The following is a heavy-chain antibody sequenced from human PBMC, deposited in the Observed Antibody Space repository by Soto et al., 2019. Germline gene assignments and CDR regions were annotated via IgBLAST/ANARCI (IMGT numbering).Heavy chain of an antibody. CDR2: INHSGST. CDR3: ALVDIVATIEV. J-gene: IGHJ4*02. Sequence: SETLSLTCAVYGGSFSGYYWSWIRQPPGKGLEWIGEINHSGSTNYNPSLKSRVTISVDTSKNQFSLKLSSVTAADTAVYYCALVDIVATIEVWGQGTLVTVSS. D-gene: IGHD5-12*01. V-gene: IGHV4-34*01. CDR1: GGSFSGYY.